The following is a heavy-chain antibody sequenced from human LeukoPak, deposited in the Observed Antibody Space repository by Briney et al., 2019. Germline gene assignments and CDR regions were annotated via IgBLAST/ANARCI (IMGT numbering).Heavy chain of an antibody. CDR2: INHSGST. CDR3: ARSPNVAPRFWSGYTYYFDY. CDR1: GGSFSGYY. D-gene: IGHD3-3*01. Sequence: SETLSLTCAVYGGSFSGYYWSWIRQPPGKGLEWIGEINHSGSTNYNPSLKSRVTISVDTSKNQFSLKLSSVTAADTAVYYCARSPNVAPRFWSGYTYYFDYWGQGTLVTVSS. J-gene: IGHJ4*02. V-gene: IGHV4-34*01.